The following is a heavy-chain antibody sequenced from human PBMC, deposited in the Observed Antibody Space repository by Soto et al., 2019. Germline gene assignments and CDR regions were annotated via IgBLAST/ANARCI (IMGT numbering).Heavy chain of an antibody. CDR1: GDSISSGDFS. Sequence: ASETLSLTCAVSGDSISSGDFSWSWIRQPPGKGLEWIGSMLYSGLTYYNPSLKSRVTLSVDTSKNQFSVRLNSVTASDTAVYYCAPLSVSLSGPYGIHVWGQGTTVTV. J-gene: IGHJ6*02. CDR2: MLYSGLT. V-gene: IGHV4-30-2*03. D-gene: IGHD2-15*01. CDR3: APLSVSLSGPYGIHV.